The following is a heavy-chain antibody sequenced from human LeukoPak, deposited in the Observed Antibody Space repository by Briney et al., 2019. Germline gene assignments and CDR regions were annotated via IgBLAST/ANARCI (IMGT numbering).Heavy chain of an antibody. J-gene: IGHJ4*02. CDR1: GGSISSSSYY. D-gene: IGHD3-10*01. Sequence: PSETLSLTCTVSGGSISSSSYYWGWIRQPPGTGLEWIGSIYYSGSTYYNPSLKSRVTISVDTSKNQFSLKLSSVTAADTAVYYCARQFFRIYGSGSYYNDYWGQGTLVTVSS. CDR2: IYYSGST. V-gene: IGHV4-39*01. CDR3: ARQFFRIYGSGSYYNDY.